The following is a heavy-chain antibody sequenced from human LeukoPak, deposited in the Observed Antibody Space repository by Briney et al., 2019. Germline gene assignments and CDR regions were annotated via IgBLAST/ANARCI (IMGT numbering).Heavy chain of an antibody. CDR2: IVGSSSP. CDR3: AKDLHLNDGRWEFDP. D-gene: IGHD5-24*01. V-gene: IGHV3-23*01. CDR1: GFTFSTYA. J-gene: IGHJ5*02. Sequence: SGGSLRLSCAASGFTFSTYAMTWVRQAPGKGLEWVAGIVGSSSPYYADSVKGRFTISKDTSKNTLYLQMNSLRVEDTAMYYCAKDLHLNDGRWEFDPWGQGTLLTVSS.